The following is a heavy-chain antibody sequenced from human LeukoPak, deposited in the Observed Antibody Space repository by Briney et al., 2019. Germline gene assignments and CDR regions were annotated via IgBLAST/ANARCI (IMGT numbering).Heavy chain of an antibody. CDR2: ISPSGDIT. CDR3: AKDGAAGPYNWFDP. Sequence: GGSLRLSCAASGFTFSIHGMNWVRQAPGKGLEWVSGISPSGDITYYADSVRGRFTISRDNSENTVDLQMNSLRAEDTAVYYCAKDGAAGPYNWFDPWGQGTLVTVSS. D-gene: IGHD6-13*01. CDR1: GFTFSIHG. V-gene: IGHV3-23*01. J-gene: IGHJ5*02.